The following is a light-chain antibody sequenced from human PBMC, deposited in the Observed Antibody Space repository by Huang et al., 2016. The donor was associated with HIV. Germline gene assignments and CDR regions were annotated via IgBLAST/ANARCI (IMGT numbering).Light chain of an antibody. CDR1: QGISNR. V-gene: IGKV1-12*01. Sequence: DIQMTQSPSSVSASVGDRVTITCRASQGISNRLAWDQQKPGKAPKLLSYAASNLKSGVQSRFSGSGSGTDCTLTISSLQPEDFATYFCQQGNTFPPWTFGQGTKVEIK. CDR2: AAS. CDR3: QQGNTFPPWT. J-gene: IGKJ1*01.